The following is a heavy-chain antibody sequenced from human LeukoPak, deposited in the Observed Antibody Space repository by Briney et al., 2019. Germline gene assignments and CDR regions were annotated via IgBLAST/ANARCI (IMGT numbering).Heavy chain of an antibody. D-gene: IGHD4-17*01. CDR1: GFTFSSYS. CDR3: ARDLPLHDYGDYVYY. CDR2: ISSSSYI. Sequence: GGSLRLSCAASGFTFSSYSMNWVRQAPGKGLEWVSSISSSSYIYYADSVKGRFTISRDNAKNSLYLQMNSLRAEDTAVYYCARDLPLHDYGDYVYYWGQGTLVAVSS. V-gene: IGHV3-21*01. J-gene: IGHJ4*02.